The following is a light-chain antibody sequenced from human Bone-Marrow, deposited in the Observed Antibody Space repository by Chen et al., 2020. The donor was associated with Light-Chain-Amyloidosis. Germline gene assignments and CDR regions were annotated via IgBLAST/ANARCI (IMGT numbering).Light chain of an antibody. CDR2: DVT. Sequence: HSALTQPASLSGSPGRPITIPCTGSRGYVGGYNFVSWYQQLPGKAPKLLIDDVTNRPSGVSYRFSGSKSGNTASLTVSGLQAEDEADYYCSSYTVSSTWVFGGGTKLTVL. CDR1: RGYVGGYNF. J-gene: IGLJ3*02. CDR3: SSYTVSSTWV. V-gene: IGLV2-14*03.